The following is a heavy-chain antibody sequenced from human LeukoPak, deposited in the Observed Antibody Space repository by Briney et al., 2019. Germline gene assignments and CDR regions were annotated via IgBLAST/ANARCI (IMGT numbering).Heavy chain of an antibody. CDR3: ASFDSSGWHYFDY. V-gene: IGHV3-21*01. CDR2: ISXRSGYI. CDR1: GXTXXSYS. J-gene: IGHJ4*02. Sequence: SGGSLRLSCAASGXTXXSYSXXXXXXAPXXGLEWVSSISXRSGYIYXGDSVKGRFTISRDNAKNSLYLQMNTLRAEDTAVYYCASFDSSGWHYFDYWGQGTLVTVSA. D-gene: IGHD6-19*01.